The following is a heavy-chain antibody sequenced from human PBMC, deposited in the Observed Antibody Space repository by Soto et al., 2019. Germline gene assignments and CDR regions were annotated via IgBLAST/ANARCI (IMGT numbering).Heavy chain of an antibody. V-gene: IGHV3-48*03. CDR2: ISSSGTTI. Sequence: PGGSLRLSCTASGFTFSSYEMIWVRQAPGKGLEWVSYISSSGTTIYYAESVRGRFTISRDNAKNSLYLQMKSLRAEDTAIYYCARVSQSFIEYFQHWGQGTLVTVSS. CDR1: GFTFSSYE. D-gene: IGHD3-16*02. J-gene: IGHJ1*01. CDR3: ARVSQSFIEYFQH.